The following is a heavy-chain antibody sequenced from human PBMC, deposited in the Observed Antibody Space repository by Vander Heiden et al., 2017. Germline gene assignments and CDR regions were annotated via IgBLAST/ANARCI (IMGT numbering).Heavy chain of an antibody. Sequence: QVRLQQWGAGLLKPSETLSLTCAVYGGSLSGYYWTWIRQPPGKGLQWIGEIHHSGSANYNPSLKSRVSLSVDTSRNQFSLKVNSVTAADTAVYFCARVSTFYGSGTLNWFDPWGQGTLGAVSS. J-gene: IGHJ5*01. V-gene: IGHV4-34*01. CDR3: ARVSTFYGSGTLNWFDP. D-gene: IGHD3-10*01. CDR2: IHHSGSA. CDR1: GGSLSGYY.